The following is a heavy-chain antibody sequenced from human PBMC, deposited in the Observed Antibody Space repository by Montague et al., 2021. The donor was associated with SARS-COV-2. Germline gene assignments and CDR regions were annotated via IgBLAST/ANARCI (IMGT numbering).Heavy chain of an antibody. Sequence: SETLSLTCAISGGSASGYYWAWIRQPPGKGLEWIGYMYYTGTSNYNPSLKSRVSMSIDPSKNHFSLNLTSVAAADTGVYYCARGLGYTSMFRFFDYWGHGAQVTVSS. J-gene: IGHJ4*01. CDR1: GGSASGYY. D-gene: IGHD2-2*02. V-gene: IGHV4-59*02. CDR2: MYYTGTS. CDR3: ARGLGYTSMFRFFDY.